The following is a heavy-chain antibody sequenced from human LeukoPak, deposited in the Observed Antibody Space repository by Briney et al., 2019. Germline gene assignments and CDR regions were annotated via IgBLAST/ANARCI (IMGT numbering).Heavy chain of an antibody. V-gene: IGHV3-33*01. Sequence: GGSLRLSCAASGRTFSSYGMHWVRKAPGKGLEWVALIWYDGSNKYYADSVKGRFTISRDNSKNTLYLQMNSLRAEDTAVYYCARGLGHYFYYMDVWGKGTTVTVSS. CDR3: ARGLGHYFYYMDV. D-gene: IGHD3/OR15-3a*01. CDR1: GRTFSSYG. CDR2: IWYDGSNK. J-gene: IGHJ6*03.